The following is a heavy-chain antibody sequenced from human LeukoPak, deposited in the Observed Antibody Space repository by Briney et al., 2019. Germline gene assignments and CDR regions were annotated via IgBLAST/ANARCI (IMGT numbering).Heavy chain of an antibody. CDR3: ARDPPMVRGVIITEYYFDY. D-gene: IGHD3-10*01. V-gene: IGHV1-69*04. Sequence: SVKVSCKASGGTFSSYAISWVRQAPGQGLEWMGRIIPILGIANYAQKFQGRVTITADKSTSTAYMELSSLRSEDTAVYYCARDPPMVRGVIITEYYFDYWGQGTLVTVSS. J-gene: IGHJ4*02. CDR1: GGTFSSYA. CDR2: IIPILGIA.